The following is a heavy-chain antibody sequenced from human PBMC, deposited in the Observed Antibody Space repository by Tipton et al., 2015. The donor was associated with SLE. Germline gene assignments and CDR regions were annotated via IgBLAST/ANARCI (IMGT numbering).Heavy chain of an antibody. J-gene: IGHJ3*02. D-gene: IGHD6-6*01. CDR2: ISGSGGST. V-gene: IGHV3-48*01. Sequence: VQLVQSGGGVVQPGGSLRLSCAASGFTFSSYGMHWVRQAPGKGLEWVSAISGSGGSTYYADPVKGRFTISRDNAKNSLYLQMNSLRAEDTAVYYCARGKDQLAGTTMGAFDIWGQGTMVTVSS. CDR1: GFTFSSYG. CDR3: ARGKDQLAGTTMGAFDI.